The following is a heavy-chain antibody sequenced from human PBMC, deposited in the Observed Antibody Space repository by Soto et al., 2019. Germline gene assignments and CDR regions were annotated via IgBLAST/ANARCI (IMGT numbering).Heavy chain of an antibody. CDR2: IDTAGAT. CDR3: ARGGYYGSGPLDV. V-gene: IGHV3-13*01. D-gene: IGHD3-10*01. J-gene: IGHJ6*02. CDR1: GFTFSSYD. Sequence: PGGSLRLSCAASGFTFSSYDMHWVRQATGKGLEWVSAIDTAGATYYPGSVKGRFTISRENAKNSFYLQMNSLRVGDTAVYYCARGGYYGSGPLDVWGQGTTVTVSS.